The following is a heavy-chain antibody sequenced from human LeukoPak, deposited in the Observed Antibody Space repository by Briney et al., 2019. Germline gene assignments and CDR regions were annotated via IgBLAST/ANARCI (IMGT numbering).Heavy chain of an antibody. J-gene: IGHJ6*03. CDR3: ARVYSGDYEYYYYYMDV. CDR2: IYYSGST. CDR1: GGSISSSSYY. D-gene: IGHD4-17*01. Sequence: SETLSLTCTVSGGSISSSSYYWGWIRQPPGKGLEWIGSIYYSGSTYYNPSLKSRVTISVDTSKNQFSLKLSSVTAADTAVYYCARVYSGDYEYYYYYMDVWGKGTTVTISS. V-gene: IGHV4-39*07.